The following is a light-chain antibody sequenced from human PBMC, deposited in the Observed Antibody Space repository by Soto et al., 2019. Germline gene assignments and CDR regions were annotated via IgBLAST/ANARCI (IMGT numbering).Light chain of an antibody. CDR3: QQRTDWPTTT. V-gene: IGKV3-11*01. CDR2: DAS. J-gene: IGKJ5*01. CDR1: QSVRTV. Sequence: EIVLTHSPATLSLSPGERATLSCGASQSVRTVLAWYQQKPGQAPRLLIYDASTRATDVPARFSGSGYGTDFTLTSSNLQSEDFRVYYCQQRTDWPTTTFGQGTRL.